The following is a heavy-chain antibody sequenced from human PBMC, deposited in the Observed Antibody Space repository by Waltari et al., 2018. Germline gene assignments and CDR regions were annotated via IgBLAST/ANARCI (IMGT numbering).Heavy chain of an antibody. Sequence: QVQLVQSGAEVKKPGSSVKVSCKASGGTFSSYAISWVRPAPGQGLGWMGGIIPIFGTANYAQKFQGRVTITADKSTSTAYMELSSLRSEDTAVYYCARGGSRGYVHYYYIDVWGKGTTVTVSS. D-gene: IGHD5-12*01. V-gene: IGHV1-69*14. CDR1: GGTFSSYA. CDR3: ARGGSRGYVHYYYIDV. CDR2: IIPIFGTA. J-gene: IGHJ6*03.